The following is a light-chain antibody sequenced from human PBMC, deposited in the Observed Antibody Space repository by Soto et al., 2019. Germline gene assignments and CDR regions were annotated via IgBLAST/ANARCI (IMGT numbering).Light chain of an antibody. V-gene: IGKV3-20*01. J-gene: IGKJ2*01. CDR1: HNITNNY. Sequence: ETVLAQSPGTLSLSPGERATLSCRASHNITNNYLAWYQQKRGQAPRLLIYDTSSRAIGIPDKFSGSGSGTDFTLTISRLEPEDFAVYYCHHYYWSLRGFAFGQGTKLEIK. CDR2: DTS. CDR3: HHYYWSLRGFA.